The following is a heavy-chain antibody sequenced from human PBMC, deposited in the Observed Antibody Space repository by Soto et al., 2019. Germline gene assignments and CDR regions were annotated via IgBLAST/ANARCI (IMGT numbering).Heavy chain of an antibody. J-gene: IGHJ6*02. D-gene: IGHD2-21*01. CDR1: GGTFSDFT. V-gene: IGHV1-69*01. CDR3: ATSYCGNECQPNRAFYYFGWDV. Sequence: QVQLVQSGAEVRKPGSSVKVSCRASGGTFSDFTVTWVRQAPGQGLEWMGGIIPILEATKYAQTFQDRVTFTADESTSTVFMELSSRRSEDTAVYFCATSYCGNECQPNRAFYYFGWDVWGLGTTVTVSS. CDR2: IIPILEAT.